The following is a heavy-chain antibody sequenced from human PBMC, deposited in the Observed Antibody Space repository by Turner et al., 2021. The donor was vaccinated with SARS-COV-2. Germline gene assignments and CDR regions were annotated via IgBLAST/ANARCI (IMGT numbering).Heavy chain of an antibody. CDR3: ATSTVAGTELNYYGMDV. CDR1: GCSISSSSYY. D-gene: IGHD6-13*01. Sequence: QLQLQESGPGLVKPSETLSLTCTVSGCSISSSSYYWVWLRQPPGKGLEWIGSIYYSGSTYYNPSLKSRVTISVDTSKNQFSLKLSSVTAADTAVYYCATSTVAGTELNYYGMDVWGQGTTVTVSS. CDR2: IYYSGST. J-gene: IGHJ6*02. V-gene: IGHV4-39*01.